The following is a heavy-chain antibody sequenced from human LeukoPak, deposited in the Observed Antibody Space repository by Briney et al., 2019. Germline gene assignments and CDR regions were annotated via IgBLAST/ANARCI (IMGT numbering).Heavy chain of an antibody. V-gene: IGHV4-59*11. CDR1: GGSISSHY. D-gene: IGHD3-3*01. CDR2: IYYSGST. Sequence: SETLSLTCTVSGGSISSHYWRWIRQPPGKGLEWIGYIYYSGSTNYNPSLKSRVTISVDTSKNQFSLKLSSVTAADTAVYYCARVQGYDFWSGYYVGYYYYYMGVWGKGTTVTVSS. CDR3: ARVQGYDFWSGYYVGYYYYYMGV. J-gene: IGHJ6*03.